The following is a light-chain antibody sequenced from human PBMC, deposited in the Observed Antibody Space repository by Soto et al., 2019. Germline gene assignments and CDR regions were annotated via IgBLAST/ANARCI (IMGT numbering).Light chain of an antibody. CDR2: DVS. Sequence: QSVLTQPASVSGSPGQSITISCTGTSGDVGGYNYVSWYQQHPGKAPKLMIYDVSNRPSGVSNRFSGSKSGNTASLTISGLQAEDEADYYCSSYTSSSPLFGGGTKLTVL. J-gene: IGLJ3*02. CDR1: SGDVGGYNY. V-gene: IGLV2-14*01. CDR3: SSYTSSSPL.